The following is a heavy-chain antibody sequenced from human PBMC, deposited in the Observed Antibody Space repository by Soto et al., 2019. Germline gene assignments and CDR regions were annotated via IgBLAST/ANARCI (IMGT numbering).Heavy chain of an antibody. Sequence: QVQLVESGGGVVQPGRSLRLSCAASGFTFSSYGMHWVRQAPGKGLEWVAVIWYDGSNKYYADSVKGRFTISRDNSKNTLYLQMNSLRAEDTAVYYCGRGANCGDFYCDYWGQGTLVTVSS. D-gene: IGHD4-17*01. J-gene: IGHJ4*02. CDR2: IWYDGSNK. V-gene: IGHV3-33*01. CDR3: GRGANCGDFYCDY. CDR1: GFTFSSYG.